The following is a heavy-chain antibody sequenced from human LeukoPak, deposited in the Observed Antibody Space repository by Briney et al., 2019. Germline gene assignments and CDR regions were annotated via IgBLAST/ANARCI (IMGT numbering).Heavy chain of an antibody. D-gene: IGHD3-3*01. V-gene: IGHV3-23*01. J-gene: IGHJ4*02. CDR3: AKVGYFFGYLYYFDF. CDR1: GFTFSSYV. CDR2: ISGSGGST. Sequence: PGGSLRLSCVASGFTFSSYVMSWVRQAPGKGLEWVSAISGSGGSTYYADSVKGRFTISRDNSKNTLYMQMNSLRAEDTAVYYCAKVGYFFGYLYYFDFWGQGILVTVSS.